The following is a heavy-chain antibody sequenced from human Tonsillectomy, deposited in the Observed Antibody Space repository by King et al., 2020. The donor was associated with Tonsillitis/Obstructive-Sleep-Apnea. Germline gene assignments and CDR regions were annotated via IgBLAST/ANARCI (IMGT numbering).Heavy chain of an antibody. Sequence: VQLVESGGGLVKPGGSLRLSCAASGFTFSSYSMNWVRQAPGKGLEWVSSISSSSSYIYYADSVKGRFTISRDNAKNSLYLQMNSLRAEDTAVYYLARDSRVVAATRNDYWGQGTLVTVSS. CDR1: GFTFSSYS. D-gene: IGHD2-15*01. J-gene: IGHJ4*02. V-gene: IGHV3-21*01. CDR2: ISSSSSYI. CDR3: ARDSRVVAATRNDY.